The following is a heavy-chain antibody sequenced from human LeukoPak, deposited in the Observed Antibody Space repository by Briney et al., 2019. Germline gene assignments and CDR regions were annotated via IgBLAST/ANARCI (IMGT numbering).Heavy chain of an antibody. CDR3: AREGATVTLSLGAFDI. D-gene: IGHD4-17*01. Sequence: GGSLRLSCTASGLTLSTYALSWVRQTPGKGLEWLSVISATGSTTYYADSVRGRFTISRDNSKNTLYLQMNSLRAEDTAVYYCAREGATVTLSLGAFDIWGQGTMVTVSS. CDR1: GLTLSTYA. V-gene: IGHV3-23*01. CDR2: ISATGSTT. J-gene: IGHJ3*02.